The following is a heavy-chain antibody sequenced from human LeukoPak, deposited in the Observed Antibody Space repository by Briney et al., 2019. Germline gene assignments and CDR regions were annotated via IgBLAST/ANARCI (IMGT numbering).Heavy chain of an antibody. CDR1: GGSISSYY. D-gene: IGHD4-17*01. V-gene: IGHV4-59*01. CDR3: ARGPYGEWGRYYYGMDV. J-gene: IGHJ6*02. CDR2: IYYSGST. Sequence: SETLSLTCTVSGGSISSYYWSWIRQPPGKGLEWIGYIYYSGSTNYNPSLKSRVTISVDTSKNQFSLKLSSVTAGDTAVYYCARGPYGEWGRYYYGMDVWGHGTTVTVSS.